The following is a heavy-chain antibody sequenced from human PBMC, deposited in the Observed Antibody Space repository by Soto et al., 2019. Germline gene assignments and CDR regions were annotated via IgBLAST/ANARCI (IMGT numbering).Heavy chain of an antibody. D-gene: IGHD3-22*01. CDR2: VFSTGTT. CDR3: ARQYSSGAGWFDS. J-gene: IGHJ5*01. Sequence: SETLSLTCTVSGGSISNYYWSWIWQPAGKGLEWIGRVFSTGTTNYNPSLRTRVTMSVDTSKKQFSLRLRSVTAADTAVYYCARQYSSGAGWFDSWGQGTLATVSS. CDR1: GGSISNYY. V-gene: IGHV4-4*07.